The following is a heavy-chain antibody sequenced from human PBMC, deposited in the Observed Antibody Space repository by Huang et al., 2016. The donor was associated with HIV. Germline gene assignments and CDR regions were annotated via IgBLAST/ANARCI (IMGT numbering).Heavy chain of an antibody. CDR2: INPMFGTP. Sequence: QVQLVQSGAEVKTPGSSVQVSCKASGGTFSKYAISWVRQAPGQGLEWVGGINPMFGTPNYARKVKGRVTITADDSTSTTYVEVSSLRSEDTALYYCARGQLGSYGDYDVLYWGQGTLVTVSS. CDR3: ARGQLGSYGDYDVLY. V-gene: IGHV1-69*13. J-gene: IGHJ4*02. CDR1: GGTFSKYA. D-gene: IGHD4-17*01.